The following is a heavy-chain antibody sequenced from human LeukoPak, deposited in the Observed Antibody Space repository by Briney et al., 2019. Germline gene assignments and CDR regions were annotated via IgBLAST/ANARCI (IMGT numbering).Heavy chain of an antibody. CDR3: AREDRSGSSPYYYYGMDV. J-gene: IGHJ6*02. D-gene: IGHD3-10*01. Sequence: GGSLRLSCAASGFTFSSYSMNWVRQAPGKGLEWVAVISYDGSNKYYADSVKGRFTISRDNSKNTLYLQMNSLRAEDTAVYYCAREDRSGSSPYYYYGMDVWGQGTTVTVSS. CDR1: GFTFSSYS. CDR2: ISYDGSNK. V-gene: IGHV3-30*03.